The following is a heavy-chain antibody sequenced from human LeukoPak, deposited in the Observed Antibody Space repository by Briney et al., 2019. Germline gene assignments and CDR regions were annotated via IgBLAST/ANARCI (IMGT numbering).Heavy chain of an antibody. CDR2: INDNGGRT. Sequence: GRSLRLSCSASGFTFGRYAMHWVRQAPGNGLEYVSGINDNGGRTNYGDSVKGRFSISRDNSKNTLHLQMSTLRAEDTALYYCVKDVGGSYAFDYWGQGILVSVAS. J-gene: IGHJ4*02. V-gene: IGHV3-64D*09. CDR1: GFTFGRYA. D-gene: IGHD1-26*01. CDR3: VKDVGGSYAFDY.